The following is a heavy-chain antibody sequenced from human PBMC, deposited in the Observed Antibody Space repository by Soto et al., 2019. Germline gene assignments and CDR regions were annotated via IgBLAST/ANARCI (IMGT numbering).Heavy chain of an antibody. Sequence: QVHLVQSGAEVKKPGSSVKVSCNASGGTFTYSAVSWVRQAPGQGLEWMGGIIPMFGTPNYAQKFQGRLTISADESTSTVYMELSSLRSEDAAVYYCARETRRDGDREYCYFDLWGRGALVIVSS. CDR1: GGTFTYSA. J-gene: IGHJ2*01. CDR3: ARETRRDGDREYCYFDL. CDR2: IIPMFGTP. V-gene: IGHV1-69*01.